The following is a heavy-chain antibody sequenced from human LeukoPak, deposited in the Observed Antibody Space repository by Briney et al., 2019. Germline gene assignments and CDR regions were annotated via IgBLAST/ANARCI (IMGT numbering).Heavy chain of an antibody. CDR1: GYTFTSYG. D-gene: IGHD5-18*01. V-gene: IGHV1-18*01. J-gene: IGHJ4*02. CDR2: ISTYNGNT. CDR3: AREVAGDVDTALYYFDY. Sequence: ASVKVSCKASGYTFTSYGISWVRQAPGRGLEWMGWISTYNGNTNYAQKLQGRVTMTTDTSTSTAYMELRSLRSNDTAVYYCAREVAGDVDTALYYFDYWGQGTLVTVSS.